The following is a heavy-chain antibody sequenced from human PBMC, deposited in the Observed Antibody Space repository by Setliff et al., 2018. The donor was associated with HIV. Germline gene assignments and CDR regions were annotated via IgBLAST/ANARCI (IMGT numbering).Heavy chain of an antibody. V-gene: IGHV3-21*01. D-gene: IGHD3-3*01. CDR2: ISIGSGAAI. CDR1: GFTFRNYN. Sequence: PGGSLRLSCAASGFTFRNYNFNWVRQAPGRGLEWVSSISIGSGAAIYYAESVQGRFTVSRDNSKNSLYLQMNGLRVEDTGVYYCARDNLYYNLYDGSPVYGMDVWGQGTTVTVPS. CDR3: ARDNLYYNLYDGSPVYGMDV. J-gene: IGHJ6*02.